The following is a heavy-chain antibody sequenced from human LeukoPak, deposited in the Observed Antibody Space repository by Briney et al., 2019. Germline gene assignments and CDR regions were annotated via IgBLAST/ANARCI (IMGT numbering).Heavy chain of an antibody. CDR2: IYYSGTT. CDR3: AREVLRSGYDALYFDC. Sequence: SETLSLTCTVSGGSISSSSYYWGWIRQPPGKGLEWIGSIYYSGTTFYNPSLKSRVTTSVDTSNNQFSLKLSSVTAADTAVYYCAREVLRSGYDALYFDCWGQGTLVTVSS. D-gene: IGHD5-12*01. J-gene: IGHJ4*02. CDR1: GGSISSSSYY. V-gene: IGHV4-39*07.